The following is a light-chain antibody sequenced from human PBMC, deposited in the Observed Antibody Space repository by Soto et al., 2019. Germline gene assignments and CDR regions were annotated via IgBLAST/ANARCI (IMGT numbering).Light chain of an antibody. CDR1: QSVNSN. CDR3: QQHGQWPIT. J-gene: IGKJ5*01. V-gene: IGKV3D-15*01. Sequence: ELVMTQSPATLSVTSGERATLXXRARQSVNSNYLAWYQQKPGQAPRXXIYGISKRATDIPDRFSGSGAGTEFTLTISSLQPEDFATYYCQQHGQWPITFGQGTRLEIK. CDR2: GIS.